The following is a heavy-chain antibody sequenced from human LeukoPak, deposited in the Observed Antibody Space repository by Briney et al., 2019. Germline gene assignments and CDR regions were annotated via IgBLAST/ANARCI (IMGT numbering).Heavy chain of an antibody. V-gene: IGHV3-20*04. CDR2: INWNGGST. J-gene: IGHJ4*02. D-gene: IGHD4-11*01. Sequence: GGSLRLSCAASGFTFDDYGMSWVRQAPGKGLEWVSVINWNGGSTGYADSVKGRFTISRDNAKNSLYLQMNSLRAEDTALYYCARVRTTVWDFDYWGQGTLVTVSS. CDR3: ARVRTTVWDFDY. CDR1: GFTFDDYG.